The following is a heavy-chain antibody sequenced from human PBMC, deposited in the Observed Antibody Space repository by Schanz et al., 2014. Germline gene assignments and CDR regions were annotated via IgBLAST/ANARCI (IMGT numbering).Heavy chain of an antibody. J-gene: IGHJ4*02. CDR2: IIPILGIA. D-gene: IGHD2-2*01. CDR3: ARDQSPYANASDVRYFDY. CDR1: GGTFSSYT. V-gene: IGHV1-69*08. Sequence: VQLEQSGAEVKKPGSSVKVSCKASGGTFSSYTISWVRQAPGQGLEWMGRIIPILGIANYAQNFQGRVTITADTSTSAAYMDLRSLRSDDTAVYYCARDQSPYANASDVRYFDYWGQGSLVTVSS.